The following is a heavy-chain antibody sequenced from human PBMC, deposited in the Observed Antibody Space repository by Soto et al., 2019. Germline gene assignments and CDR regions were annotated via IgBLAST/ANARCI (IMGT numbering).Heavy chain of an antibody. CDR1: GYTFTSYA. D-gene: IGHD3-10*01. Sequence: ASVKVSCKASGYTFTSYAMHWVRQAPGQRLEWMGWINAGNGNTKYSQKFQGRVTITRDTSASTAYMELSSLRSEDTAVYYCARSTCITLVRGEIDWFDPWGQGTLVTVSS. CDR2: INAGNGNT. J-gene: IGHJ5*02. V-gene: IGHV1-3*01. CDR3: ARSTCITLVRGEIDWFDP.